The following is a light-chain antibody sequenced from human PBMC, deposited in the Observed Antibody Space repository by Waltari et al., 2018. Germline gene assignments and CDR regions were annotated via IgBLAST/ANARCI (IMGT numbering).Light chain of an antibody. J-gene: IGLJ2*01. CDR1: SSNIGAGFE. CDR2: GNS. Sequence: QSVLTQPPSVSGAPGQRVTISCTGSSSNIGAGFEIQWYQQLPGTAPKLLIYGNSNRPSGVPDRFSGSKSGTSASLAITGLRAEDEGDYYCQSYDSSLSGVLFGGGTKLTVL. V-gene: IGLV1-40*01. CDR3: QSYDSSLSGVL.